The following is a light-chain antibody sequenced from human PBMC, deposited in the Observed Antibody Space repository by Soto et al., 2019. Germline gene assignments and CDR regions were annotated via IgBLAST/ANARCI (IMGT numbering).Light chain of an antibody. CDR2: DAS. J-gene: IGKJ3*01. CDR1: QDISNY. Sequence: DIQVTQSPASLSASVGDRVTITCQASQDISNYLNWYQHKQGKAPKLLIHDASKLETGVPSRFSGSGSGTDFTFVISNLQPEDFATYYCQQYENLPFTFGPGTKLDV. V-gene: IGKV1-33*01. CDR3: QQYENLPFT.